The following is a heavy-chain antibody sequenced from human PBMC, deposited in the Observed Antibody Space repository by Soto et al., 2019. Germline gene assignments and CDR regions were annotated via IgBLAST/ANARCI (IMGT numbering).Heavy chain of an antibody. CDR2: INHSGST. J-gene: IGHJ4*02. CDR1: GGSFSGYY. D-gene: IGHD3-3*01. Sequence: SETLSLTCAVYGGSFSGYYWSWIRQPPGKGLEWIGEINHSGSTNYNPSLKSRVTISVDTSKNQFSLKLSSVTAADTAVYYCARGEWSGYLQLFDYWGQGTLVTVSS. CDR3: ARGEWSGYLQLFDY. V-gene: IGHV4-34*01.